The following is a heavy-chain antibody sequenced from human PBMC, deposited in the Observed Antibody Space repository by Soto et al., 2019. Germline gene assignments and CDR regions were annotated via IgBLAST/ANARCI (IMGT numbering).Heavy chain of an antibody. CDR2: ISYDGSNK. Sequence: GGSLRLSCAASGFTFSSYGMHWVRQAPGKGLEWVAVISYDGSNKYCADSVKGRFTISRDNSKNTLYLQMNSLRAEDTAVYYCAKDLIELDFWIFYYSPPRSNPFVYWGQGTLVTVFS. V-gene: IGHV3-30*18. CDR1: GFTFSSYG. J-gene: IGHJ4*02. CDR3: AKDLIELDFWIFYYSPPRSNPFVY. D-gene: IGHD3-3*01.